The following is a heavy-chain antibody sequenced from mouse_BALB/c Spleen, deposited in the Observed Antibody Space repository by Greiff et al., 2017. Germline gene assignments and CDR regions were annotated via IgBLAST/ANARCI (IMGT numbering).Heavy chain of an antibody. D-gene: IGHD3-2*02. CDR1: GFTFSSFG. CDR3: ARSGYDAMDY. J-gene: IGHJ4*01. V-gene: IGHV5-17*02. CDR2: ISSGSSTI. Sequence: EVKLMESGGGLVQPGGSRKLSCAASGFTFSSFGMHWVRQAPEKGLEWVAYISSGSSTIYYADKVKGRFTISRDNPKNTLFLQMTSLRSEDTAMYYCARSGYDAMDYWGQGTSVTVSS.